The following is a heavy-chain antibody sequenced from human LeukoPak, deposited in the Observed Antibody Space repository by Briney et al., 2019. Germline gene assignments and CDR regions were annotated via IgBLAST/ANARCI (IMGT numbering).Heavy chain of an antibody. CDR3: ARGPSHGAFDI. CDR2: INPNSGDT. J-gene: IGHJ3*02. CDR1: GYTFTRYY. V-gene: IGHV1-2*02. Sequence: ASVKVSCKASGYTFTRYYMHWVRQAPGQGLEWMGWINPNSGDTSYAQKFQGRVTMTRDTSISTAYMELSTLRSDDTAVYYCARGPSHGAFDIWGQGTMVTVSS.